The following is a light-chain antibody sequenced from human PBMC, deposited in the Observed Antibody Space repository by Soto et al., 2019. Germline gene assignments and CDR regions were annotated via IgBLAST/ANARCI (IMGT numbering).Light chain of an antibody. V-gene: IGKV3-20*01. CDR2: GAS. J-gene: IGKJ4*01. Sequence: TVLTQSPDTLSLSPGGRATLSCRASSSVSSRDLAWYQQKPGQGPRLLMYGASNRATGIPDRFGGSGSGTEFTLTISRLEPEDSAVYYCQQFRTSPLTFGGGTKVEIK. CDR3: QQFRTSPLT. CDR1: SSVSSRD.